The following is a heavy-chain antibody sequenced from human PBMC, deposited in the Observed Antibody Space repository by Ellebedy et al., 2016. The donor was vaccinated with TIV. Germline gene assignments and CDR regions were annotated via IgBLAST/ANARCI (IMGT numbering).Heavy chain of an antibody. Sequence: PGGSLRLSCAASGFTFSDNAMGWVRQGQGTGLEWVSSICHSGVSTYYPDSTKGRFSISRDNSKNTLYLQMNSVSVEDTAIYYCAQGKIYFYSFDQWGQGTLVTVSS. V-gene: IGHV3-23*01. CDR1: GFTFSDNA. CDR3: AQGKIYFYSFDQ. J-gene: IGHJ4*02. D-gene: IGHD2/OR15-2a*01. CDR2: ICHSGVST.